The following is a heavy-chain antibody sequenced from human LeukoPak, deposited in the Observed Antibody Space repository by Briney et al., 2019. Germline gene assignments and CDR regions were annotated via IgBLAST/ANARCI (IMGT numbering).Heavy chain of an antibody. CDR2: INHSGST. Sequence: SETLSLTCAVYGGSFSGYYWSWIRQPPGKGLEWIGEINHSGSTNYNPSLKSRVTISVDTSKNQFSLKLSSVTAADTAVYYCARHVAGYCSSTSCPYYFDYWGQGTLVTVSS. V-gene: IGHV4-34*01. CDR1: GGSFSGYY. CDR3: ARHVAGYCSSTSCPYYFDY. D-gene: IGHD2-2*01. J-gene: IGHJ4*02.